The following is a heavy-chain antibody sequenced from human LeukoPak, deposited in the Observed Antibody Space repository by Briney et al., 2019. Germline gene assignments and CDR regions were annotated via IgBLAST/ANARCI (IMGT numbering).Heavy chain of an antibody. V-gene: IGHV1-69-2*01. CDR2: VDPEDGET. CDR1: GYTFTGYY. Sequence: ASVKVSCKASGYTFTGYYMHWVQQAPGKGLEWMGLVDPEDGETIYAEKFQGRVTITADTSTDTAYMELSSLRSEDTAVYYCATGYDFWSGFRYYMDVWGKGTTVTVSS. D-gene: IGHD3-3*01. J-gene: IGHJ6*03. CDR3: ATGYDFWSGFRYYMDV.